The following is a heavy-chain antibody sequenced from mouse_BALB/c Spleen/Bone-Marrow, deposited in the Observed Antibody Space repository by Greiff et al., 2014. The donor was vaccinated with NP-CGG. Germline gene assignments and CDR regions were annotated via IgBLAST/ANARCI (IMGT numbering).Heavy chain of an antibody. D-gene: IGHD1-1*01. CDR1: GFTFSSYT. Sequence: EVMLVEFGGGLVQPGGSLKLSCAASGFTFSSYTMSWVRQTPEKRLEWVAYISNGGGSTYYPDTVKGRFTISRDNAKNTLYLQMSSLKSEDTAMYYCARHGYYGSRAMDYWGQGTSVTVSS. J-gene: IGHJ4*01. CDR3: ARHGYYGSRAMDY. V-gene: IGHV5-12-2*01. CDR2: ISNGGGST.